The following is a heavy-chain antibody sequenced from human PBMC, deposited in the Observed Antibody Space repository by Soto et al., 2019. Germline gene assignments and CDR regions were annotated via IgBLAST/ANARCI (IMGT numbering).Heavy chain of an antibody. D-gene: IGHD2-15*01. CDR2: IDWDDDK. J-gene: IGHJ3*02. V-gene: IGHV2-70*17. Sequence: SGPTLVNPTQTLTLTCTFSGFSLSTSGMCVSWIRQPPGKALEWLARIDWDDDKFYSTSLKTRLTISKDTSRNQVVLTMTSMDPVDTATYYCARMGLYCSGGSSVDDIWGQGTMVTVSS. CDR3: ARMGLYCSGGSSVDDI. CDR1: GFSLSTSGMC.